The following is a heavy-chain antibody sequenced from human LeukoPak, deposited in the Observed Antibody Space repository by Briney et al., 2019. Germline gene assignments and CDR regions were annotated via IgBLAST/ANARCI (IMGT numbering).Heavy chain of an antibody. Sequence: PSETLSLTCTVSGSSINNFYWTWIRQPAGKGLEWIGRIQTSGSTNYNPSLKSRVTMSLDTSKNQFPLSLSSVTAADTAVYYCARGHSGSYYGYWGQGTLVTVSS. V-gene: IGHV4-4*07. CDR2: IQTSGST. CDR1: GSSINNFY. CDR3: ARGHSGSYYGY. J-gene: IGHJ4*02. D-gene: IGHD1-26*01.